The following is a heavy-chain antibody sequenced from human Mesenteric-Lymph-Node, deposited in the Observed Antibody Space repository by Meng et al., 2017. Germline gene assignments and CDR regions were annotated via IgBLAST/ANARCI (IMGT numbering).Heavy chain of an antibody. J-gene: IGHJ4*02. CDR3: ARNVPGTSAYYD. CDR2: INPSGGNT. D-gene: IGHD3-22*01. V-gene: IGHV1-46*01. CDR1: GYSFTSYY. Sequence: QGQLVQSGAEVKRPGASVKVTCKASGYSFTSYYMHWVRQAPGQGLEWMGIINPSGGNTSYAQKFQGRVTMTRDTSTSTVYMELGSLRSDDTAVYYCARNVPGTSAYYDWGQGTLVTVSS.